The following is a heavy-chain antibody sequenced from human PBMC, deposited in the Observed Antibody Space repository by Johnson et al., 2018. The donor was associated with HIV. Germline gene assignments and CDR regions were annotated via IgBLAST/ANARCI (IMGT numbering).Heavy chain of an antibody. J-gene: IGHJ3*02. D-gene: IGHD3/OR15-3a*01. Sequence: QVHLVESGGVVVQPGGSLRLSCAASGFTFSSYAMHWVHQAPGKGLEWVAVISYDGSNKYYADSVKGRFTISRDNSKNTLYLQMNSLRAEDTAVYYCAPWTAIWGQGTMVTVSS. CDR2: ISYDGSNK. V-gene: IGHV3-30-3*01. CDR3: APWTAI. CDR1: GFTFSSYA.